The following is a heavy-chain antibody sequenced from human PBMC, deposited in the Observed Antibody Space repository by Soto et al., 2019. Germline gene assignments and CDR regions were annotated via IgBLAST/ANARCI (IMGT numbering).Heavy chain of an antibody. Sequence: PSETLSLTCTVSGGSISSGDYYWSWIRQPPGKGLEWIGYIYYSGSTYYNPSLKSRVTISVDTSKNQFSLKLSSVTAADTAVYYCARVEYSRSWYYFDYWGQGTLVTVSS. J-gene: IGHJ4*02. V-gene: IGHV4-30-4*01. CDR1: GGSISSGDYY. CDR2: IYYSGST. CDR3: ARVEYSRSWYYFDY. D-gene: IGHD6-13*01.